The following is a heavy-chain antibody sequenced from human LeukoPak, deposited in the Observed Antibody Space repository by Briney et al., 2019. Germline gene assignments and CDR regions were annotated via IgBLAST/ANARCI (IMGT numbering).Heavy chain of an antibody. V-gene: IGHV3-30*18. J-gene: IGHJ5*02. CDR1: GFTFSSYG. CDR3: AKDESDIVVVVAAT. D-gene: IGHD2-15*01. CDR2: ISYDGSNK. Sequence: HSGGSLRLSCAASGFTFSSYGMHWVRQAPGKGVEWVAVISYDGSNKYYADSVKGRFTISRDNSKNTLYLQMNSLRAEDTAVYYCAKDESDIVVVVAATWGQGTLVTVSS.